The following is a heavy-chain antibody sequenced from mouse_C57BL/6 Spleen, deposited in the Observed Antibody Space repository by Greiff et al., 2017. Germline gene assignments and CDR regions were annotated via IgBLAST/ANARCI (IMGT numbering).Heavy chain of an antibody. Sequence: EVQLQQSGPELVKPGASVKISCKASGYSFTDYNMNWVKQSNGKSLEWIGVINPNYGTTSYNQKFKGKATLTVDQSSSNAYMQLNSLTSEDSAVYYCATVVATDYYAMDYWGQGTSVTVSS. CDR1: GYSFTDYN. V-gene: IGHV1-39*01. D-gene: IGHD1-1*01. CDR3: ATVVATDYYAMDY. J-gene: IGHJ4*01. CDR2: INPNYGTT.